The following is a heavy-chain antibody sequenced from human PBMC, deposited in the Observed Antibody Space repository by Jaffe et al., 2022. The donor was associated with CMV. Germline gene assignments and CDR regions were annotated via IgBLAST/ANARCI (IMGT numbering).Heavy chain of an antibody. CDR1: GYTFTTYY. CDR2: INPSAGTT. Sequence: QVQLVQSGAEVKKPGASVKVSCKASGYTFTTYYMHWVRQAPGQGLEWMGIINPSAGTTSYAQKFQGRVTMTRDTSTSTVYMELSSLISEDTAVYYCARGSLLVGFVVSFEYWGQGTLVTVSS. D-gene: IGHD2-15*01. CDR3: ARGSLLVGFVVSFEY. J-gene: IGHJ4*02. V-gene: IGHV1-46*01.